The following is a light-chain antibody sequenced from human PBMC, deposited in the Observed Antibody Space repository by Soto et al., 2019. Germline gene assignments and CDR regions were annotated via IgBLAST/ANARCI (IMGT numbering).Light chain of an antibody. CDR3: QQSFSSPPWT. J-gene: IGKJ1*01. Sequence: DIQMTQSPSTLSASPGDRVTITCRASQSISTWLAWYQQKPGRAPKLLIYKASSLQSDVPSGFSGSGSGTEFTLTISSLQPDDYATYYCQQSFSSPPWTFGQGTKVDIK. CDR2: KAS. V-gene: IGKV1-5*03. CDR1: QSISTW.